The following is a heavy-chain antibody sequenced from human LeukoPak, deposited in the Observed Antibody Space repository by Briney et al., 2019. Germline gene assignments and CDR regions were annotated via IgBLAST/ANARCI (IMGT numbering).Heavy chain of an antibody. CDR3: AGTIAARGSDY. D-gene: IGHD6-6*01. CDR1: GFTFSSYW. CDR2: ISTDGSST. J-gene: IGHJ4*02. Sequence: GGSLRLSCAASGFTFSSYWMHWVRQTPGRGLVWVPRISTDGSSTSYADSVKGRFTISRDNAKNTLYLQMNSLRAEDTAVYYCAGTIAARGSDYWGQGTLVTVSS. V-gene: IGHV3-74*01.